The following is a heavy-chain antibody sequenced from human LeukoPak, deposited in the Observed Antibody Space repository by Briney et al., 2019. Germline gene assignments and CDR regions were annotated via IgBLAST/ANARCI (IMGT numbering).Heavy chain of an antibody. CDR2: LNGSGGTT. CDR3: ARGGYGGRIDL. J-gene: IGHJ5*02. Sequence: PGGSLRLSCAASGFTFDDYGMSWVRQAPGKGLEWVSDLNGSGGTTNYADSVKGRFTISRDNFRNTLYLQMNSLRAEDTAEYYCARGGYGGRIDLWGQGTQVTVSS. V-gene: IGHV3-23*01. CDR1: GFTFDDYG. D-gene: IGHD2-15*01.